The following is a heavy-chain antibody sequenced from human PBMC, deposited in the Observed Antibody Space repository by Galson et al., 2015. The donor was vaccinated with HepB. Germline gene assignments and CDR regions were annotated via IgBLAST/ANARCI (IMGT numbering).Heavy chain of an antibody. D-gene: IGHD3-16*01. CDR2: ISSNGGST. Sequence: SLRLSCAASGFTFRSYAMHWVRQAPGKGLEYVSAISSNGGSTYYADSVKGRFTISRDNSKNTLYLQMSSLRAEDTAVYYCVKGPGCAPLRNWFDPWGQGTLVTVSS. CDR1: GFTFRSYA. CDR3: VKGPGCAPLRNWFDP. V-gene: IGHV3-64D*06. J-gene: IGHJ5*02.